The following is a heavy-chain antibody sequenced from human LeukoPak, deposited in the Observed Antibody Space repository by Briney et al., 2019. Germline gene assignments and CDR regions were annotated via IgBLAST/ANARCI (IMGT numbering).Heavy chain of an antibody. Sequence: PSETLSLTCAVYGGSFSGYYWSWIRQPPGKGLEWIGEINHSGSTNYNPSLKSRVTISVDTSKNQFSLKLSSVTAADTAVYYCARLRALGYCSSTSCYAKFDYWGQGTLVTVSS. J-gene: IGHJ4*02. D-gene: IGHD2-2*01. V-gene: IGHV4-34*01. CDR3: ARLRALGYCSSTSCYAKFDY. CDR2: INHSGST. CDR1: GGSFSGYY.